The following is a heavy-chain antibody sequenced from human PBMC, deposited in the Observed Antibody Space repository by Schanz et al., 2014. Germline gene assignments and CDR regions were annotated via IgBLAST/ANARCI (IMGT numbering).Heavy chain of an antibody. V-gene: IGHV3-74*02. CDR3: AKGRFGELSAFDI. CDR2: INSVGSNT. D-gene: IGHD3-10*01. CDR1: GFTFSSYW. J-gene: IGHJ3*02. Sequence: EVQLLESGGGLVQPGGSLRLSCAASGFTFSSYWMHWVRQDPGKGLVWVARINSVGSNTDYADSVTGRFTISRDNAKNTLYLQMNSLRAEDTAVYYCAKGRFGELSAFDIWGQGTMVTVSS.